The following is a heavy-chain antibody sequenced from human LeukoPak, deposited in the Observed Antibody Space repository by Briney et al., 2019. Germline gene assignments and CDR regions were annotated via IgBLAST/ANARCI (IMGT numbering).Heavy chain of an antibody. Sequence: PSQTLSLTCTVSGGSISSGGYYWSWIRQHPGKGLEWIGYIYYSGSTYYNPSLKSRVTISVDTSKNQFSLKLSSVTAADTAVYYCARGVLVATRFDYWGQGTLVTVSS. V-gene: IGHV4-31*03. CDR1: GGSISSGGYY. J-gene: IGHJ4*02. CDR3: ARGVLVATRFDY. CDR2: IYYSGST. D-gene: IGHD5-24*01.